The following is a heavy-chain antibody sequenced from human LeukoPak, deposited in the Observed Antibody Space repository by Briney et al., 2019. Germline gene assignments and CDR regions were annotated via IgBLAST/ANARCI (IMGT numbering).Heavy chain of an antibody. Sequence: SETLSLTCAVSGGSISSGGYSWSWIRQPPGKGLEWIGYIYHSGSTYYNPSLKSRVTISVDRSKNQFSLKLSSVTAADTAVYYCARAPMVRGVIITSDYYYGMDVWGQGTTVTVSS. CDR2: IYHSGST. J-gene: IGHJ6*02. V-gene: IGHV4-30-2*01. CDR3: ARAPMVRGVIITSDYYYGMDV. CDR1: GGSISSGGYS. D-gene: IGHD3-10*01.